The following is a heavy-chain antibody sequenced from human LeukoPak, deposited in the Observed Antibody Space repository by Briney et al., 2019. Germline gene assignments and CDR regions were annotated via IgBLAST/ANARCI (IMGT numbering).Heavy chain of an antibody. J-gene: IGHJ4*02. CDR1: GFTFSSYG. Sequence: GGSLRLSCAVSGFTFSSYGMHWVRQAPGKGLEWVAGISKSGSHRSHADSVKGRFTISRDNSKNTLFLQMNSLRIEDTAVYYCAKEIHAFGGFDYWGQGTLVTVSS. CDR2: ISKSGSHR. V-gene: IGHV3-30*18. CDR3: AKEIHAFGGFDY. D-gene: IGHD3-10*01.